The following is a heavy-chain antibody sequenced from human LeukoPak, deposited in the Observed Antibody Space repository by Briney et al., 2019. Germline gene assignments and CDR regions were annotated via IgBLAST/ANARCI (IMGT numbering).Heavy chain of an antibody. CDR2: IYYSGST. CDR1: GGSISSSSYY. V-gene: IGHV4-39*07. Sequence: SETLSLTCTVSGGSISSSSYYWGWIRQPPGKGLEWIGSIYYSGSTYYNPSLKSRVTISVDTSKNQFSLKLSSVTAADTAVYYCARLRPFSGSYFTGLDYWGQGTLVTVSS. CDR3: ARLRPFSGSYFTGLDY. D-gene: IGHD1-26*01. J-gene: IGHJ4*02.